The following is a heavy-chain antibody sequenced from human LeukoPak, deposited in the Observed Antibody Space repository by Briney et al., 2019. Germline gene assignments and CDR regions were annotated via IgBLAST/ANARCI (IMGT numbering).Heavy chain of an antibody. CDR2: IIPIFGTA. CDR1: GGTFSSYA. Sequence: SVKVSCKASGGTFSSYAISWVRQAPGQGLEWMGGIIPIFGTANYAQKFQGRVTITADESTSTAYMELSSLRFEDTAVYYCARDSEHYYGLGNYYKYYYYMDVWGKGTTVTISS. V-gene: IGHV1-69*13. D-gene: IGHD3-10*01. CDR3: ARDSEHYYGLGNYYKYYYYMDV. J-gene: IGHJ6*03.